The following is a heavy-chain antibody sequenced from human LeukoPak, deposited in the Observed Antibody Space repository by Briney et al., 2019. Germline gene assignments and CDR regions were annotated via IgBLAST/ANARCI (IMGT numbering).Heavy chain of an antibody. V-gene: IGHV6-1*01. CDR2: TYYRSQQWHS. J-gene: IGHJ4*02. Sequence: SQTLSLTCAISGDRVSSNGASWNWTRQSPSRGLEWLGRTYYRSQQWHSDYAPSVKGRITLNPDTSKNQFSLQLNSMTPVDTALYYCGRETDFGVVTNWGQGTLVTVSS. CDR3: GRETDFGVVTN. D-gene: IGHD3-3*01. CDR1: GDRVSSNGAS.